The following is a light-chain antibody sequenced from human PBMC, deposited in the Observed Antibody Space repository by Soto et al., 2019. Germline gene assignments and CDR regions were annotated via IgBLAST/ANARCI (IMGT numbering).Light chain of an antibody. V-gene: IGKV3-20*01. J-gene: IGKJ1*01. CDR1: QSVNSN. CDR2: GAS. CDR3: QQYGSSPS. Sequence: EIVMTQSPATLSVSPGERATLSCRASQSVNSNLAWYQQKPGQAPRFLIYGASTRATGIPDRFSGSGSGTDFTLTISRLDPEDFAVYYCQQYGSSPSFGQGTKVDIK.